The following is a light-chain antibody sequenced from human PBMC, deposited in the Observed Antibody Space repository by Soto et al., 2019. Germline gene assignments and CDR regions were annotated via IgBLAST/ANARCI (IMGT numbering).Light chain of an antibody. Sequence: DIQLTQSPSFLSASVGDTVTITCRASQGLNGYLAWYQQTPGKAPTLLIYAASTLQSGVPSRFSGRGSGTEFTLTISSLQPEDFATYYCQHLNGYPVPFGQGTRLEIK. CDR2: AAS. CDR3: QHLNGYPVP. V-gene: IGKV1-9*01. CDR1: QGLNGY. J-gene: IGKJ5*01.